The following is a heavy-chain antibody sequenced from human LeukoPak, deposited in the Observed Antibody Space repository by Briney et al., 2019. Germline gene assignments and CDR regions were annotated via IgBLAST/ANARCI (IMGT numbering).Heavy chain of an antibody. V-gene: IGHV4-59*01. Sequence: ASETLSLTCTISGDFISSNYWSWIRQPPGKGLEWIGYIYYTWSTNYNPSLKSRVTISIDTPKNQVSLKLSSVTAVDTALYYCARSVSGWYGMDVWGQGTTVTVSS. CDR1: GDFISSNY. D-gene: IGHD6-25*01. CDR2: IYYTWST. CDR3: ARSVSGWYGMDV. J-gene: IGHJ6*02.